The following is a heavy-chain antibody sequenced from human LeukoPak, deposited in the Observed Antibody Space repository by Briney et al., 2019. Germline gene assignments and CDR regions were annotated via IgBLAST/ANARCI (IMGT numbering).Heavy chain of an antibody. CDR1: GSTFSSYA. Sequence: GGSLRLSCAASGSTFSSYAMSWVRQAPGKGLEWVSAISGSGGSTYYADSVKGRFTISRDNSKNTLYLQMNSLRAEDTAVYYCAKVYRSYGLLSEFDYWGQGTLVTVSS. D-gene: IGHD5-18*01. J-gene: IGHJ4*02. CDR3: AKVYRSYGLLSEFDY. V-gene: IGHV3-23*01. CDR2: ISGSGGST.